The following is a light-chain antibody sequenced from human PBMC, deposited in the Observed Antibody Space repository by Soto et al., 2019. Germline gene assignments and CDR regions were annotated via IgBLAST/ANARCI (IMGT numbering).Light chain of an antibody. CDR3: QQRSNCLIY. CDR1: QSVSVY. CDR2: DGS. V-gene: IGKV3-11*01. J-gene: IGKJ3*01. Sequence: EIVLTQSPATLSLSPGERATLSCRASQSVSVYLAWYQQKPGQAPRLLIYDGSHRAAGIPSRFSGSGSGTDLTLTISGLEPEDFAVNYCQQRSNCLIYFCPRTKVDI.